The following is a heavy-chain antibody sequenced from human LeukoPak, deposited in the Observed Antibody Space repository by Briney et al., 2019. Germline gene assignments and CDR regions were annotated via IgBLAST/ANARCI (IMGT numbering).Heavy chain of an antibody. CDR1: GGSISSGDYY. D-gene: IGHD3-22*01. CDR3: ARAYYYDSSGYYYCD. J-gene: IGHJ4*02. CDR2: IYYSGST. Sequence: SQTLSLTCTVSGGSISSGDYYWSWIRQPPGKGLEWIGYIYYSGSTNYNPSLKSRVTISVDTSKNQFSLKLSSVTAADTAVYYCARAYYYDSSGYYYCDWGQGTLVTVSS. V-gene: IGHV4-61*08.